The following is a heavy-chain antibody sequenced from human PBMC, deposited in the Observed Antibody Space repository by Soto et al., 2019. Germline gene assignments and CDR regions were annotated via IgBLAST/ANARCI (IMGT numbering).Heavy chain of an antibody. CDR3: AKEVYCSSTSCYYYMDV. CDR1: GFTFSSYA. J-gene: IGHJ6*03. D-gene: IGHD2-2*01. CDR2: ISGSGGST. Sequence: EVQLLESGGGLVQPGGSLRLSCAASGFTFSSYAMNWVRQAPGKGLEWVSAISGSGGSTYYADSVKGRFTISRDKSKHTLYLQKNSLRAEDTAAYYCAKEVYCSSTSCYYYMDVWGKGTTVTVSS. V-gene: IGHV3-23*01.